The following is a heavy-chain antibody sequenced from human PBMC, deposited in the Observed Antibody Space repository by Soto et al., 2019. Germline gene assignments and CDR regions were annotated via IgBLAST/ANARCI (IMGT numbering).Heavy chain of an antibody. Sequence: SVKVSCKASGGTFSSYAISWVRQAPGQGLERMGGIIPIFGTANYAQRFQGRVTITADESTSTAYMELSSLRSEDTAVYYCARVLYYYDSSPRAFDIWGQGTMVTVSS. CDR3: ARVLYYYDSSPRAFDI. CDR1: GGTFSSYA. V-gene: IGHV1-69*13. J-gene: IGHJ3*02. CDR2: IIPIFGTA. D-gene: IGHD3-22*01.